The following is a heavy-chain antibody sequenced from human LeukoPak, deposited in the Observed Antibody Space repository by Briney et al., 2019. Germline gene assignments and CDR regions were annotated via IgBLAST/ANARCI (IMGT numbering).Heavy chain of an antibody. Sequence: GGSLRLSCAASGFTFSSNYMSWVRQAPGKGLEWVSVIYSGGSTYYADSVKGRFTISRHNSKNTLYLQLNSLRADDTAVYYCARGSGYYDSSGAFDYWGQGTLVTVSS. J-gene: IGHJ4*02. CDR1: GFTFSSNY. CDR2: IYSGGST. D-gene: IGHD3-22*01. V-gene: IGHV3-53*04. CDR3: ARGSGYYDSSGAFDY.